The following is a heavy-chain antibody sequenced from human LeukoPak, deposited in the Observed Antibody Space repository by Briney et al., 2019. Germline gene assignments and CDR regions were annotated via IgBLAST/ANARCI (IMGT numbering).Heavy chain of an antibody. CDR3: AKGKISSDWYYFDY. CDR1: GFTFDDYA. V-gene: IGHV3-9*03. J-gene: IGHJ4*02. D-gene: IGHD6-19*01. CDR2: ISWNSGRI. Sequence: SLRLSCAASGFTFDDYAMHWVRQAPGKGLEWVSGISWNSGRIGYADSVEGRFTISRDNAKNSLDLQMNNLRVEDMALYYCAKGKISSDWYYFDYWGQGTLVTVSS.